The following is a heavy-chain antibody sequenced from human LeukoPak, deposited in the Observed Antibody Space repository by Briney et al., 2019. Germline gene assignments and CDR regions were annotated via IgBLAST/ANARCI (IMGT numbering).Heavy chain of an antibody. Sequence: ASVKVSCKTSGYIFTPHHIHWMRQAPGQGLELLGWVSAANNPEYSQKFQGRVVITRDASATTSYLELNSLRSEDTAVYYCAKDQDSGSPNWFDPWGQGTLVTVSS. D-gene: IGHD6-13*01. CDR3: AKDQDSGSPNWFDP. J-gene: IGHJ5*02. CDR2: VSAANNP. CDR1: GYIFTPHH. V-gene: IGHV1-3*01.